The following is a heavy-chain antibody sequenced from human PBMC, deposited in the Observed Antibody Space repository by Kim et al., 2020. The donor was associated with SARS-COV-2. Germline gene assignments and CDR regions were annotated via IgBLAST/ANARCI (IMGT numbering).Heavy chain of an antibody. CDR1: GYTFTSYG. CDR2: ISAYNGNT. D-gene: IGHD6-19*01. V-gene: IGHV1-18*01. J-gene: IGHJ4*02. CDR3: ARDRNGYSSGWYGY. Sequence: ASVKVSCKASGYTFTSYGISWVRQAPGQGLEWMGWISAYNGNTNYAQKLQGRVTMTTDTSTSTAYMELRSLRSDDTAVYYCARDRNGYSSGWYGYWGQGTLVTVSS.